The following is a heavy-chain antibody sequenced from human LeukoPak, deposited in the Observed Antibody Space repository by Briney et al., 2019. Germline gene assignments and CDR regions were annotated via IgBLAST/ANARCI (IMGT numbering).Heavy chain of an antibody. D-gene: IGHD6-13*01. Sequence: SETLSLTCAVSGGSISSSNWWSWVRQPPGKGLEWIGEIYHSGSTNYNPSLKSRVTISVDKSKNLFSLKLSSVTAADTAVYYCARGGSSWYSRAVDYWGQGTLVTVSS. V-gene: IGHV4-4*02. J-gene: IGHJ4*02. CDR3: ARGGSSWYSRAVDY. CDR1: GGSISSSNW. CDR2: IYHSGST.